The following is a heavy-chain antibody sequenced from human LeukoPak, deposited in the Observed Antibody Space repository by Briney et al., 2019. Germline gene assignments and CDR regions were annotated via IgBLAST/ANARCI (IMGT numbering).Heavy chain of an antibody. J-gene: IGHJ4*02. V-gene: IGHV3-33*01. Sequence: GGSLTLSCAASGFTFSTYDMHWVRQAPGKGLEWVALIWLDGSNKYHADSVPGRFTISRDNSENTLYLQMNSLRAEDTAVYYCARGLRKGRFLDYWGQGSLVSVSS. CDR3: ARGLRKGRFLDY. CDR1: GFTFSTYD. CDR2: IWLDGSNK. D-gene: IGHD5/OR15-5a*01.